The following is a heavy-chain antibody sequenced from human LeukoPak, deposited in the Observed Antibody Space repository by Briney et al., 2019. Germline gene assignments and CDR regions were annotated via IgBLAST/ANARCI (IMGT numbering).Heavy chain of an antibody. CDR3: ARSHNWFDP. J-gene: IGHJ5*02. V-gene: IGHV6-1*01. CDR1: GDSVSSNSAV. CDR2: TYYRSKWYN. Sequence: SQTLSLTCANSGDSVSSNSAVWNWIRQSPSRGLEWLGRTYYRSKWYNDYAVSVKSRITINPDTSMNQFSLQLNSVTPEDTAVYYCARSHNWFDPWGQGTLVTVSS.